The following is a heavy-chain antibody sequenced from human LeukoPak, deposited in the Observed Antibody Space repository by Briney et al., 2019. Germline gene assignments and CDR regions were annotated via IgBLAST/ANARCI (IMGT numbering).Heavy chain of an antibody. Sequence: SETLSLTCTVSGGSISSYYWSWIRQPPGQGLEWIGYIYYSGSTNYNPSLKSRVTISVDTSKNQFSLKLSSVTAADTAVYYCARRGYDILTGSFYYGMDVWGQGTTVTVSS. CDR3: ARRGYDILTGSFYYGMDV. J-gene: IGHJ6*02. D-gene: IGHD3-9*01. CDR2: IYYSGST. CDR1: GGSISSYY. V-gene: IGHV4-59*08.